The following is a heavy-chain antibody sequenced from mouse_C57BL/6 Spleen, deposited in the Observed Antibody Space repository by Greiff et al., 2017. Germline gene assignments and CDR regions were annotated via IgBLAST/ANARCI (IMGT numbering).Heavy chain of an antibody. CDR1: GYTFTSYW. V-gene: IGHV1-52*01. CDR3: ARSLYDYDEGFAY. Sequence: QVQLQQPGAELVRPGSSVKLSCKASGYTFTSYWMHWVKQRPIQGLEWIGNIDPSDSENHYNQKFKDKATLTVDKSSSTAYMQLSSLTSEDSAVYYCARSLYDYDEGFAYWGQGTLVTVSA. D-gene: IGHD2-4*01. CDR2: IDPSDSEN. J-gene: IGHJ3*01.